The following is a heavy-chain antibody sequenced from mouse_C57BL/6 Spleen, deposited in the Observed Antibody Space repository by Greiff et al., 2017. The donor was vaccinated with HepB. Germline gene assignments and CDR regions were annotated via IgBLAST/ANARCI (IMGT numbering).Heavy chain of an antibody. D-gene: IGHD2-2*01. CDR1: GYTFTDYN. CDR2: INPNNGGT. V-gene: IGHV1-22*01. J-gene: IGHJ2*01. CDR3: ARLYYGYDEGFDY. Sequence: EVKLQQSGPELVKPGASVKMSCKASGYTFTDYNMHWVKQSHGKSLEWIGYINPNNGGTSYNQKFKGKATLTVNKSSSTAYMELRSLTSEDSAVYYCARLYYGYDEGFDYWGQGTTLTVSS.